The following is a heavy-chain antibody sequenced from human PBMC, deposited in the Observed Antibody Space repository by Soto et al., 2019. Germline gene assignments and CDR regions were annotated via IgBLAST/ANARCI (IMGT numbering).Heavy chain of an antibody. CDR3: ARSRSSWNLREFDY. D-gene: IGHD6-13*01. CDR1: DYTFTSYG. Sequence: EASVKVSGKASDYTFTSYGIIWVRQAPGQGLEWFGWISVYNGNTNYAQKFRGRVTMTTDISTTTAYMEMRSLRSDDTAVYYCARSRSSWNLREFDYWGQGTLVTVSS. CDR2: ISVYNGNT. J-gene: IGHJ4*02. V-gene: IGHV1-18*01.